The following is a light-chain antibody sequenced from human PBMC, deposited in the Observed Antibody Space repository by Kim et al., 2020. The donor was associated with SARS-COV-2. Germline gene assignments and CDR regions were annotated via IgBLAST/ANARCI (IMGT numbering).Light chain of an antibody. Sequence: TSVGKVLTITGRASQDIRNDLGWYQQNPGRAPKRLIYGASRLQSGVPSRFSGSGSGTEFTLTISSLQPEDFATYFCLQHNTYPITFGQGTRLEIK. CDR2: GAS. CDR3: LQHNTYPIT. V-gene: IGKV1-17*01. CDR1: QDIRND. J-gene: IGKJ5*01.